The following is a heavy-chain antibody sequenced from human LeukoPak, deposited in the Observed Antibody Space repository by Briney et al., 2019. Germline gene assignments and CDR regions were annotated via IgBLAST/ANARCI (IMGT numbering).Heavy chain of an antibody. CDR2: IKQDGSEK. J-gene: IGHJ4*02. D-gene: IGHD4-11*01. CDR3: VRDYSNSERGDY. Sequence: PGGSLRLSCAASGFMFSSYWMSWVRQDPGKGLEWVANIKQDGSEKYYVDSVKGRFTISRDNANKSLYLQMEGLRADDTGIYYCVRDYSNSERGDYWGQGTLVIVSS. CDR1: GFMFSSYW. V-gene: IGHV3-7*01.